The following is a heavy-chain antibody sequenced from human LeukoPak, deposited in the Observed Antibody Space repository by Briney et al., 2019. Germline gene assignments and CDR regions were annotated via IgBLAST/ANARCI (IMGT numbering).Heavy chain of an antibody. Sequence: PGGTLRLSCAASGFTFDDYGMSWVRQAPGKGLEWVSGINWNGGSTGYADSVKGRFTISRDNAKNSLYLQMNSLRAEDTALYHCARARGSFYDAFDIWGQGTMVTVSS. J-gene: IGHJ3*02. CDR3: ARARGSFYDAFDI. V-gene: IGHV3-20*01. CDR2: INWNGGST. D-gene: IGHD1-26*01. CDR1: GFTFDDYG.